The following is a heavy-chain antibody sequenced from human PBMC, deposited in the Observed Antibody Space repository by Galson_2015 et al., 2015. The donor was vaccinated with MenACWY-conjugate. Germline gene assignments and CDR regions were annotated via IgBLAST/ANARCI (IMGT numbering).Heavy chain of an antibody. CDR3: ARDRGGPVAGERGPANY. D-gene: IGHD6-19*01. CDR2: ISNTSGFR. J-gene: IGHJ4*02. V-gene: IGHV3-11*05. Sequence: SLRLSCAAYGFTFSDYYMNWVRQAPGKGLEWISYISNTSGFRYYADSVKGRFTISRDDAKNSLYLQMNSLRAEDTAVYYCARDRGGPVAGERGPANYWGQGALVTVSS. CDR1: GFTFSDYY.